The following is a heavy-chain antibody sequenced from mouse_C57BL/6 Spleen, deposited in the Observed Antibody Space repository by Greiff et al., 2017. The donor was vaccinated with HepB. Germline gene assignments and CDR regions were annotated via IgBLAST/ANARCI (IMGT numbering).Heavy chain of an antibody. D-gene: IGHD1-1*01. V-gene: IGHV1-50*01. Sequence: VQLQQSGAELVKPGASVKLSCKASGYTFTSYWMQWVKQRPGQGLEWIGEIDPSDSYTNYNQKFKGKATLTVDTSSSTAYMQLSSLTSEDSAVYYCAITTVVERSAMDYWGQGTSVTVSS. J-gene: IGHJ4*01. CDR1: GYTFTSYW. CDR2: IDPSDSYT. CDR3: AITTVVERSAMDY.